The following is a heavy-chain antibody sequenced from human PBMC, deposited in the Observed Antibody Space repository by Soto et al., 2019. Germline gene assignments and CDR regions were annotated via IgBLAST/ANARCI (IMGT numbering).Heavy chain of an antibody. CDR2: IKSKTDGGTK. J-gene: IGHJ6*02. Sequence: GGSLRLSCAASGFTFSNAWMSWVRQAPGKGLEWVGRIKSKTDGGTKDYAAPVKGRCTISRDDSKNTLYLQMNSLKTEDTAVYYCTTENGWALDYYYYYGMDVWGQGTTVTGSS. CDR3: TTENGWALDYYYYYGMDV. D-gene: IGHD1-26*01. CDR1: GFTFSNAW. V-gene: IGHV3-15*01.